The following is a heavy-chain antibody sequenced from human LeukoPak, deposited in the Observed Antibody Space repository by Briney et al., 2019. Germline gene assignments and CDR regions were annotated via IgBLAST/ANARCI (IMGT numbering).Heavy chain of an antibody. CDR1: GFTFSSYW. CDR2: INSDGSST. D-gene: IGHD3-10*01. CDR3: ARDLWFGELLYH. V-gene: IGHV3-74*01. Sequence: GGSLRLSCAASGFTFSSYWMHWVRQAPGKGLVWDSRINSDGSSTSYADSVKGRFTISRDNAKNTLYLQMNSLRAEDTAVYYCARDLWFGELLYHWGQGTLVTVSS. J-gene: IGHJ5*02.